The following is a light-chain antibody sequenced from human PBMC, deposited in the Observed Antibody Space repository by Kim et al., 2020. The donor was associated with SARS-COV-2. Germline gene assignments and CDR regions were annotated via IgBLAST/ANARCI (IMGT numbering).Light chain of an antibody. V-gene: IGKV1-27*01. Sequence: IQMTQSPSSLSASVGDRVTITCRASQDIDNYLAWYQQRPGKVPRLLIYAASILHSGVPSRFSGSGPGTDFTLTISSLQPEDVATYYCQNVGSFGQGTKVDIK. J-gene: IGKJ1*01. CDR2: AAS. CDR1: QDIDNY. CDR3: QNVGS.